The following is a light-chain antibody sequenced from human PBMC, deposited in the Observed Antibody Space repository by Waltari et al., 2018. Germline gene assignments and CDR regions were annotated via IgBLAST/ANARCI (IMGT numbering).Light chain of an antibody. V-gene: IGKV3-20*01. J-gene: IGKJ5*01. Sequence: IVLTQSPGTLSLSPGERATLSCRASQSVSSSYLAWYQQKFGQAPRLLIYDASSRATGIPDRFSGSGSVTDFTLTISRLEPEDFAVYYCQQYGSSLSITFGQGTRLEIK. CDR1: QSVSSSY. CDR2: DAS. CDR3: QQYGSSLSIT.